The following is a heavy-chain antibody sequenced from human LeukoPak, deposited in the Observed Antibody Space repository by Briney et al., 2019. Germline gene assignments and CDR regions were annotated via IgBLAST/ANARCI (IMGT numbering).Heavy chain of an antibody. V-gene: IGHV3-30*14. CDR1: GFTFSNYP. Sequence: GGPLRLSCAASGFTFSNYPMHWVRQAPGKGLEWVGVISHDGSNGNHADSVEGRFTISRDNSKNTLYLQMNSLRAEDTAVYYCAIGRDWGQRTLVTVSS. CDR3: AIGRD. J-gene: IGHJ4*02. CDR2: ISHDGSNG.